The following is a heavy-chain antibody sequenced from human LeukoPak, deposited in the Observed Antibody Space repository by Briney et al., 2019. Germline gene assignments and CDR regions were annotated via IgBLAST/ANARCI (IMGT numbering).Heavy chain of an antibody. J-gene: IGHJ4*02. D-gene: IGHD3-16*02. CDR1: GFTFSSYW. V-gene: IGHV3-7*01. Sequence: PGGSLRLSCAASGFTFSSYWMSWVRQAPGKGLEWVANIKQDGSEKYYVDSVKGRFTISRDNAKNSLYPQMNSLRAEDTAVYYCARGLRLGELSCFDYWGQGTLVTVSS. CDR2: IKQDGSEK. CDR3: ARGLRLGELSCFDY.